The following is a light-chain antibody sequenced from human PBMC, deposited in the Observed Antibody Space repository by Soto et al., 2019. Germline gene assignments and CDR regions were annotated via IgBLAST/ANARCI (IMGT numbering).Light chain of an antibody. CDR3: LQDDTYPWT. Sequence: ANQMTQSPSSLSASLGDTVTINCRASQPIRSSLVWYQQKSGRAPNLLISDASSLHSGVPSRFSGSGFGTHFNLTISGLQSEDFGTYYCLQDDTYPWTFGQGTRVDVK. CDR2: DAS. J-gene: IGKJ1*01. V-gene: IGKV1-6*01. CDR1: QPIRSS.